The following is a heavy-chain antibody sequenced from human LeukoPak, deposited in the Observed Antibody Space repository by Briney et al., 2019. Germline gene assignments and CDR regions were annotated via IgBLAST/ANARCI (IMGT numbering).Heavy chain of an antibody. CDR2: ISGSGGST. CDR3: AKAGMTRFDY. CDR1: GFTFSNYA. Sequence: GGSLRLSCAASGFTFSNYAMNWVRQAPGEGLEWVSDISGSGGSTYYADSVKGRFTVSRDNSKNTLYLQMNSLRVEDTAVYYCAKAGMTRFDYWGQGIMVTVSS. D-gene: IGHD1-20*01. J-gene: IGHJ4*02. V-gene: IGHV3-23*01.